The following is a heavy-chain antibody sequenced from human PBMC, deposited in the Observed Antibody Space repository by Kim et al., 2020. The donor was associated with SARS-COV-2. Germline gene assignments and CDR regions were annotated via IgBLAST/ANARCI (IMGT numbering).Heavy chain of an antibody. CDR2: ISGSGTT. J-gene: IGHJ4*02. D-gene: IGHD3-22*01. CDR1: GFTFTTYA. Sequence: RGSLRLSCAASGFTFTTYAMNWVRQAPGKGLEWVSTISGSGTTYYADSVKGRFTISRDNAKNTVYLQMNSLRAEDTAVYYCAKAWNVKGYYDSSGYSFGNWGQGTLVTVSS. CDR3: AKAWNVKGYYDSSGYSFGN. V-gene: IGHV3-23*01.